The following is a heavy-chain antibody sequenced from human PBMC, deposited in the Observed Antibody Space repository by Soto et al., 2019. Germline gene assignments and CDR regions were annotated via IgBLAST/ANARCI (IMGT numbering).Heavy chain of an antibody. CDR3: ARGTTTLDY. D-gene: IGHD4-17*01. Sequence: SETLSLTCTVSTDSINSYYWSWIRQPAGKGLEWIGRVYSSGSTNYNPSLKSRVTISVDTSKNQFSLKLSSVTAADTAVYYCARGTTTLDYWGQGTLVTVSS. J-gene: IGHJ4*02. V-gene: IGHV4-4*07. CDR1: TDSINSYY. CDR2: VYSSGST.